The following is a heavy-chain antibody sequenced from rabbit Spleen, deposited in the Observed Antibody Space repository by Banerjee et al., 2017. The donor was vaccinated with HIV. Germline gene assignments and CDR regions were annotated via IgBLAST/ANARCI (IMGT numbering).Heavy chain of an antibody. CDR1: GIDFSSGYY. CDR3: ARARRDWDAWDL. Sequence: QEQLVEYGGDLVQPEGSLTLTCKASGIDFSSGYYMCWVRQAPGKGLEWIACIYTGSSGSTYYASWAKGRFTISKTSSTTVTLQMTSLTAADTATYFCARARRDWDAWDLWGPGTLVTVS. D-gene: IGHD4-2*01. J-gene: IGHJ6*01. V-gene: IGHV1S45*01. CDR2: IYTGSSGST.